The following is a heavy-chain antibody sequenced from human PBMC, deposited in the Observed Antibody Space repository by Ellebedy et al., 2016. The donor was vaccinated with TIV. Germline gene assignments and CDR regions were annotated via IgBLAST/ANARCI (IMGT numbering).Heavy chain of an antibody. J-gene: IGHJ4*02. CDR2: INQDGSTT. D-gene: IGHD6-6*01. CDR3: ARGVAARTFDY. Sequence: GGSLRLSCAASGFSFSTHWMHWVRLAPGKGLVWVSRINQDGSTTQYADSVKGRFTISRDNSKNTLYLQMNSLRAEDTAVYYCARGVAARTFDYWGQGTLVTVSS. CDR1: GFSFSTHW. V-gene: IGHV3-74*01.